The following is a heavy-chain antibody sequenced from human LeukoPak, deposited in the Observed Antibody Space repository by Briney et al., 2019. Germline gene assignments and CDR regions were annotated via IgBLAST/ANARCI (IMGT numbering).Heavy chain of an antibody. V-gene: IGHV3-23*01. CDR1: GFTFSNYA. D-gene: IGHD6-19*01. CDR3: AKGRGGWYGEGVFDY. J-gene: IGHJ4*02. CDR2: ISGNGGST. Sequence: GGSLRLSCAASGFTFSNYAMNWVRQAPGKGLEWVSAISGNGGSTYYADSVKGRFTISRDNSKNTLYLQMNSLRAEDTALYYCAKGRGGWYGEGVFDYWGQGTLVTVSS.